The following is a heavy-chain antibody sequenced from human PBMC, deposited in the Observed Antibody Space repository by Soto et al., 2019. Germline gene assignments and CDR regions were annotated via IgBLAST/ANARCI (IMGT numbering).Heavy chain of an antibody. CDR1: GFTFSSYA. Sequence: ALRLSCAASGFTFSSYAMHWVRQAPGKGLEWVAVISYDGSNKYYADSVKGRFTISRDNSKNTLYLQMNSLRAEDTAVYYCARSSSRITIFGPIDYWGQGTLVTVSS. V-gene: IGHV3-30-3*01. CDR2: ISYDGSNK. D-gene: IGHD3-3*01. CDR3: ARSSSRITIFGPIDY. J-gene: IGHJ4*02.